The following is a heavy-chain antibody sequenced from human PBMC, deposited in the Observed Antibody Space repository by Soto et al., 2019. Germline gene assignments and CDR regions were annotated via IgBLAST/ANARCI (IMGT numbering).Heavy chain of an antibody. Sequence: GGSLRLSCAASGFTFSNYYMGWIRQAPGKGLEWVSYIIINSSTIYYADSVKGRFTVSRDNAHNSLFLLMNSLRAEDTAVYYYARDRDWAFDYWGRGTLVTVSS. CDR3: ARDRDWAFDY. V-gene: IGHV3-11*04. CDR2: IIINSSTI. CDR1: GFTFSNYY. J-gene: IGHJ4*02. D-gene: IGHD3-9*01.